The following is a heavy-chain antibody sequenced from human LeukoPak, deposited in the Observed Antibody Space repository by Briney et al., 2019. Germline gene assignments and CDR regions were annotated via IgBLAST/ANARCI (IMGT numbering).Heavy chain of an antibody. CDR3: ARTDGAL. Sequence: GGSLRLSCVASGFTFDDHGMRWVRQGPGKGLEWVAGINWNGGSTGYADSVKGRFTISRDNAQNSLYLQMTGLRVDDTALYYCARTDGALWGQGTLVTVSS. V-gene: IGHV3-20*04. CDR1: GFTFDDHG. J-gene: IGHJ1*01. CDR2: INWNGGST. D-gene: IGHD5-24*01.